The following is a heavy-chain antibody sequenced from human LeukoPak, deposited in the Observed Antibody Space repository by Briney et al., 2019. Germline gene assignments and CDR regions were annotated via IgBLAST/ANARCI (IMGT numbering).Heavy chain of an antibody. CDR2: INHSGST. D-gene: IGHD3-3*01. CDR1: GGSFSGYY. CDR3: ARARLVPVWSGYYSYYYGMDV. V-gene: IGHV4-34*01. J-gene: IGHJ6*02. Sequence: PSETLPLTCAVYGGSFSGYYWSWIRQPPGKGLEWIGEINHSGSTNYNPSLKSRVTISVDTSKNQFSLKLSSVTAADTAVYYCARARLVPVWSGYYSYYYGMDVWGQGTTVTVSS.